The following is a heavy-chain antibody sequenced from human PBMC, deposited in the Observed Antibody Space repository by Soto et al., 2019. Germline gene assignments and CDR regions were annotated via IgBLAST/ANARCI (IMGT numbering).Heavy chain of an antibody. CDR2: TYYRSQWYN. J-gene: IGHJ4*02. D-gene: IGHD6-19*01. V-gene: IGHV6-1*01. CDR3: ARGRSSGWFFDY. CDR1: GDSVSSNSAA. Sequence: SQTLSLTCATSGDSVSSNSAAWNWIRQSPSRGLEWLGRTYYRSQWYNEYAVSVKSRITINPDTSENQFSLQLNSVTPEDTAVYYCARGRSSGWFFDYWGPGILVTVSS.